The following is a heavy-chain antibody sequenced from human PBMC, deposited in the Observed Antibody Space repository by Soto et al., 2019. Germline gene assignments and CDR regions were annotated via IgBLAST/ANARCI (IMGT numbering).Heavy chain of an antibody. CDR2: IWYDGSNK. CDR3: ARADCTGAYCYSWPFNYGVDV. D-gene: IGHD2-15*01. Sequence: GGSLRLSCATSGFTCNTYGMHWVRQAPGKGLEWVAIIWYDGSNKYYADSVKGRFTISRDNSRNTLYLQMNSLRAEDTALYYCARADCTGAYCYSWPFNYGVDVWGQGTTVTVSS. J-gene: IGHJ6*02. CDR1: GFTCNTYG. V-gene: IGHV3-33*08.